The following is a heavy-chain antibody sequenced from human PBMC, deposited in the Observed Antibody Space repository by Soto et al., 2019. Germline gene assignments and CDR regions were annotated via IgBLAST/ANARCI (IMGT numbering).Heavy chain of an antibody. V-gene: IGHV4-61*01. Sequence: QVELQESGPGLVKPSETLSLTCTVSGGSVTSGYYWNWIRQPPGKGLEWIGYIYYSGNTNYNPSLKSRVTISVDTSKNQFSLKLSSVTAVDTAVYYCARDRMGSSPLRAWGQGTLVTVSS. CDR1: GGSVTSGYY. CDR3: ARDRMGSSPLRA. CDR2: IYYSGNT. D-gene: IGHD6-6*01. J-gene: IGHJ5*02.